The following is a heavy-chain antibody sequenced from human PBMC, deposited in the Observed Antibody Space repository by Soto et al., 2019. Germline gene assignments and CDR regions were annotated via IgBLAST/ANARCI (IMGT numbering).Heavy chain of an antibody. CDR2: INAGNGNT. D-gene: IGHD6-13*01. J-gene: IGHJ5*02. CDR3: AIHLAAAGIVGWFDP. CDR1: GYTFTSYA. Sequence: GASVKVSCKASGYTFTSYAMHWVRQAPGQRLEWMGWINAGNGNTKYSQKFQGRVTITRDTSASTAYMELSSLRSEDTAVYYCAIHLAAAGIVGWFDPWGQGTLVTVSS. V-gene: IGHV1-3*01.